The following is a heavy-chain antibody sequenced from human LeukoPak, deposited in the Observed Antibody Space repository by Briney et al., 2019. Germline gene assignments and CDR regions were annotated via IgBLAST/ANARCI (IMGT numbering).Heavy chain of an antibody. CDR1: GFTFDTYG. V-gene: IGHV3-30*02. Sequence: GGSLRLSCAASGFTFDTYGMHWVRQAPGKGLEWVALIRYDGSNGYYLESVKGRFTIPRDNSKNTLYLQMNSLRAEDTAVCYCAKGARSHVLIFDYWGQGALVTVSS. CDR2: IRYDGSNG. CDR3: AKGARSHVLIFDY. D-gene: IGHD3-9*01. J-gene: IGHJ4*02.